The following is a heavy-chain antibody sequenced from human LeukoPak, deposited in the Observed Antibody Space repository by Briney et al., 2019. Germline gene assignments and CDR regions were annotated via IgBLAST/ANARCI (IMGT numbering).Heavy chain of an antibody. Sequence: AGGSLRLTSSAGGFTSSGYARRGLGPAPGKGLEGVSTISGSGGSTYYEDSVRGRITISRDNSTNTLYLQMNSLRAEDTAVYYCANSYYDSSGYYYEGPPFDYWGQGTLVTVSS. CDR1: GFTSSGYA. D-gene: IGHD3-22*01. V-gene: IGHV3-23*01. CDR3: ANSYYDSSGYYYEGPPFDY. J-gene: IGHJ4*02. CDR2: ISGSGGST.